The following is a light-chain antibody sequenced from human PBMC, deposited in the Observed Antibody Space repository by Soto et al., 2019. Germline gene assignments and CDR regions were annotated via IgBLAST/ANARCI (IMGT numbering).Light chain of an antibody. CDR1: SSDVGGYNY. V-gene: IGLV2-8*01. Sequence: QSALTQPPSAYGSPGQSVAISCTGTSSDVGGYNYVSWYQQYPGKAPKLIMYEVTKRPSGVPDRFSGSKSGNTASLTVSGLQAEDEADYYCCSYVGSNNYVFGTGTKVTV. J-gene: IGLJ1*01. CDR2: EVT. CDR3: CSYVGSNNYV.